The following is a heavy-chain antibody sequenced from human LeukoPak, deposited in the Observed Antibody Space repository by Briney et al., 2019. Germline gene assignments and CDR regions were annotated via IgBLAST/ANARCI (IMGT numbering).Heavy chain of an antibody. J-gene: IGHJ3*02. CDR3: TRGTLSAAIDI. CDR2: ISRSGGST. V-gene: IGHV3-23*01. Sequence: GGSLRLSCAASGFTFSSYAMSWVRQAPGKGLEWVSAISRSGGSTYYADSVKGRFTISRDNAKNSLYLQMNSLRAEDTAVYYCTRGTLSAAIDIWGQGTMVTVSS. D-gene: IGHD6-13*01. CDR1: GFTFSSYA.